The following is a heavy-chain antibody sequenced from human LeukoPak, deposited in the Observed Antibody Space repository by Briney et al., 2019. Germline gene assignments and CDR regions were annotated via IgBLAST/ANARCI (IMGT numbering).Heavy chain of an antibody. V-gene: IGHV3-23*01. Sequence: GRSLRLSCSASGFTFSSCAMSWVSQTPGKGLEWDSGISGGGDETYYADSVKGRFTISRDNSKSTLYLQMNSLRAEDTAVYYCVKEGPLRRTDFDFWAQGTLVTVSS. CDR2: ISGGGDET. CDR3: VKEGPLRRTDFDF. CDR1: GFTFSSCA. J-gene: IGHJ4*02.